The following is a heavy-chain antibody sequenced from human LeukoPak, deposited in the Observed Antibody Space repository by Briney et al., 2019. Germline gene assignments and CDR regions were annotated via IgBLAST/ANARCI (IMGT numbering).Heavy chain of an antibody. J-gene: IGHJ4*02. CDR3: ARWGDNKILDY. V-gene: IGHV3-33*01. CDR2: IWYDASEK. D-gene: IGHD3-16*01. CDR1: GFTFSSHG. Sequence: GGSLRLSCVASGFTFSSHGMHWVRQAPGKGLEWVAVIWYDASEKYYADSVRGRFTISRDNSKNTLYLQMNSLRAEDTAVYYCARWGDNKILDYWGQGTLVTISS.